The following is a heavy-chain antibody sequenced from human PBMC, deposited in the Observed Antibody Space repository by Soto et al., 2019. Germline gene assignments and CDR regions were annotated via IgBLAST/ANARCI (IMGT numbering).Heavy chain of an antibody. CDR2: ISAYNGNT. CDR3: ARARSAGDSGYPDDWFDP. Sequence: QVQLVQSGAEVKKPGASVKVSCKASGYTFTSYGISWVRQAPGQGLEWMGWISAYNGNTNYAQKLQGRVTMTTDTYTSKDYMELRSLRSDDTAVYYCARARSAGDSGYPDDWFDPWGQGTLVTVSS. J-gene: IGHJ5*02. CDR1: GYTFTSYG. D-gene: IGHD3-22*01. V-gene: IGHV1-18*01.